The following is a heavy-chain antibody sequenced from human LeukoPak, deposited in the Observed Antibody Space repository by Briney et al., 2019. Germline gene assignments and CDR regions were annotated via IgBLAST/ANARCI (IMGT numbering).Heavy chain of an antibody. J-gene: IGHJ5*02. D-gene: IGHD5-24*01. Sequence: GASVKVSCKASGYTFTSYGISWVRQAPGQGLEWMGGIIPIFGTANYAQKLQGRVTITADKSTSTDYLELSSLRSEDTAVYYCARDNSVRDEAWWFNPWGQGTLVTVSS. CDR3: ARDNSVRDEAWWFNP. CDR1: GYTFTSYG. V-gene: IGHV1-69*06. CDR2: IIPIFGTA.